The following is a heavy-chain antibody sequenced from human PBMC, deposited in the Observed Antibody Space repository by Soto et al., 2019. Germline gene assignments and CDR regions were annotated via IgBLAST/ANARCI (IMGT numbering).Heavy chain of an antibody. D-gene: IGHD2-15*01. J-gene: IGHJ3*02. Sequence: QLQLQESGSGLVKPSQTLSLTCAVSGGSISSGGYSWSWIRQPPGKGLEWIGYIYHSGSTYYNPSLKSRVTISVDRSKNQFSLKLSSVTAADTAVYYCARGGADIARRAPDAFDIWGQGTMVTVSS. CDR3: ARGGADIARRAPDAFDI. V-gene: IGHV4-30-2*01. CDR1: GGSISSGGYS. CDR2: IYHSGST.